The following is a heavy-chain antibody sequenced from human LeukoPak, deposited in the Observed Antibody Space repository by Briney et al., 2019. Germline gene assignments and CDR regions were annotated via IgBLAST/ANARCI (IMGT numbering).Heavy chain of an antibody. CDR1: GGSISSYY. J-gene: IGHJ6*03. Sequence: NPSETLSLTCTVSGGSISSYYWNWIRQPPGKGLEWIGYIFHSGDTNYNPSLKNRVTISLDTSNNQFSLKLSSVTSADTAVYHCARGGVIAAGRSHVLSYMVVWGEGTTVTVSS. CDR3: ARGGVIAAGRSHVLSYMVV. CDR2: IFHSGDT. V-gene: IGHV4-59*01. D-gene: IGHD6-13*01.